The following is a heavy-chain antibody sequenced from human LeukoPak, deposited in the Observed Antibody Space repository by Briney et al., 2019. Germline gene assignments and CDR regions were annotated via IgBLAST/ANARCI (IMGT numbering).Heavy chain of an antibody. CDR3: ARNAPVYYYYYMDV. CDR2: IYYSGST. Sequence: PSETLSLTCTVSGGSISRYYWSWIRQPPGKGPEWIGYIYYSGSTDYNPSLKSRVTISVDTSKNQFSLKVNSVTAADTAVYYCARNAPVYYYYYMDVWGKGTTVTVS. CDR1: GGSISRYY. D-gene: IGHD2-2*01. V-gene: IGHV4-59*12. J-gene: IGHJ6*03.